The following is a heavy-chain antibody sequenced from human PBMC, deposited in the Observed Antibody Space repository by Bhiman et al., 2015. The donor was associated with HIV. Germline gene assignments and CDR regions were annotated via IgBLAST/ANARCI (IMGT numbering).Heavy chain of an antibody. Sequence: QVQLVESGGGVVQPGRSLRLSCAASGFTFNNYALHWVRQAPGKGLEWVAVISYDGSNKYYADSVKGRFTISRDNAKNSLYLQMNSLRAEDTAVYYCASQWELPPDAFDIWGQGTMVTVSS. CDR1: GFTFNNYA. D-gene: IGHD1-26*01. J-gene: IGHJ3*02. V-gene: IGHV3-30*04. CDR2: ISYDGSNK. CDR3: ASQWELPPDAFDI.